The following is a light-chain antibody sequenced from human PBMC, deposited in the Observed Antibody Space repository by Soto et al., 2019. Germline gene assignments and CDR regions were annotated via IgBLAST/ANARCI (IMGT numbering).Light chain of an antibody. Sequence: QSVLTQPASVSGSPGQSITISCTGTSSDVGGYNYVSWYQQHPGKAPKLMIYDVSNRPSGVSNRFSGSKSGNTVSLTISGLQAEDEGDYYCSSYTSSNTVVFGGGTKVTVL. CDR3: SSYTSSNTVV. J-gene: IGLJ3*02. V-gene: IGLV2-14*03. CDR1: SSDVGGYNY. CDR2: DVS.